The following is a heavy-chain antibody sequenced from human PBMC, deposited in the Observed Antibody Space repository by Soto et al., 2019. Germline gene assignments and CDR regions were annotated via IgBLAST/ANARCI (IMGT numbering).Heavy chain of an antibody. CDR1: GGTFSSYA. D-gene: IGHD5-18*01. Sequence: QVQLVQSGAEVKKPGSSVKVSCKASGGTFSSYAISWVRQAPGQGLEWMGGIIPIFGTANYAQKFQGRVTITADKSTSPAYMELSSLRSEDTAVYYCAREGGDTAMVGGYYFDYWGQGTLVTVSS. V-gene: IGHV1-69*06. CDR2: IIPIFGTA. CDR3: AREGGDTAMVGGYYFDY. J-gene: IGHJ4*02.